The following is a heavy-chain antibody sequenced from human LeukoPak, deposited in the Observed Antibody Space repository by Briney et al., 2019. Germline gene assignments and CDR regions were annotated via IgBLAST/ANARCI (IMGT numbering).Heavy chain of an antibody. J-gene: IGHJ4*02. Sequence: GGSLRLSCAASGFTFDDYAMHWVRHAPGKGLEWVSGISWNSGSIGYADSVKGRFTISRDNAKNSLYLQMNSLRAEDTALYYCAKSRSGWYNSLDYWGQGTLVTVSS. D-gene: IGHD6-19*01. CDR3: AKSRSGWYNSLDY. CDR2: ISWNSGSI. V-gene: IGHV3-9*01. CDR1: GFTFDDYA.